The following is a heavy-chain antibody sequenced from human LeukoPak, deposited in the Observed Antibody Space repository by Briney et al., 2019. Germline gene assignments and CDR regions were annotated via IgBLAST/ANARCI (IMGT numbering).Heavy chain of an antibody. CDR1: GFTFSSYS. CDR2: ISSSSSYI. V-gene: IGHV3-21*01. D-gene: IGHD3-9*01. CDR3: ARDRVLRYFDWLLGRDAFDI. Sequence: GGSLRLSCAASGFTFSSYSMNWVRQAPGKGLEWVSSISSSSSYIYYADSVKGRFTISRDNAKNSLYLQMNSLRAEDTAVYYCARDRVLRYFDWLLGRDAFDIWGQGTMVTVSS. J-gene: IGHJ3*02.